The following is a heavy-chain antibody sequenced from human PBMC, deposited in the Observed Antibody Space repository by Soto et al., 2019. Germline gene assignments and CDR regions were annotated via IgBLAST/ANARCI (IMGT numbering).Heavy chain of an antibody. CDR1: GYTYFSYG. D-gene: IGHD6-19*01. J-gene: IGHJ4*02. Sequence: QVQLVQSGAEVKKPGASVKVSCTASGYTYFSYGISWVRQAPGQGLEWLGWISAFNAKTNYAPKFQARVTLTTDASTSPAYMELRGLRSDDTAVFFCARDAIAGAGAFDYWGQGALVIFSS. CDR3: ARDAIAGAGAFDY. V-gene: IGHV1-18*04. CDR2: ISAFNAKT.